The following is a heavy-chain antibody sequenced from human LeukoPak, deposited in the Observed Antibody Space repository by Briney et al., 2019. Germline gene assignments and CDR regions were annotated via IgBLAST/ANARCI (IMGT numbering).Heavy chain of an antibody. D-gene: IGHD2-21*02. V-gene: IGHV3-11*04. CDR3: ARDPPYCGGDCYRPGPFDY. CDR1: GFTFSDYY. J-gene: IGHJ4*02. Sequence: GGSLRLSCAASGFTFSDYYMSWIRQAPGKGLEWVSYISSSSSTIYYADSVKGRFTISKDNAKNSLYLQMNSLRAEDTAVYYCARDPPYCGGDCYRPGPFDYWGQGTLVTVSS. CDR2: ISSSSSTI.